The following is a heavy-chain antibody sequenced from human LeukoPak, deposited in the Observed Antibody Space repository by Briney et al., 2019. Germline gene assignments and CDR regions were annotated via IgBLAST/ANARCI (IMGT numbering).Heavy chain of an antibody. CDR1: GFTVSSNS. J-gene: IGHJ4*02. Sequence: GGSLRLSCTVSGFTVSSNSMSWVRQAPGKGLEWVSFIYSDNTHYSDSVKGRFTISRDNSKNTLYLQMNSLRVEDTAVYYCARRAGAYSHPYDYWGQGTLVTVSS. CDR3: ARRAGAYSHPYDY. V-gene: IGHV3-53*01. CDR2: IYSDNT. D-gene: IGHD4/OR15-4a*01.